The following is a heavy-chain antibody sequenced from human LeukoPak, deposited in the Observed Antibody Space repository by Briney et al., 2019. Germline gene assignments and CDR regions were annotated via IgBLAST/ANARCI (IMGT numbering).Heavy chain of an antibody. CDR3: ARDLGGDGFNLRNWFDP. J-gene: IGHJ5*02. CDR1: SGSINSADYY. CDR2: IYYSESR. D-gene: IGHD5-24*01. Sequence: KPSETLSFTCTVSSGSINSADYYWTWIRQHPGKGLEWIGYIYYSESRYYNPSLKSRVPISIATSKNQFSLNLSSVTAADKAVYYCARDLGGDGFNLRNWFDPWGQGTLVTVSS. V-gene: IGHV4-31*03.